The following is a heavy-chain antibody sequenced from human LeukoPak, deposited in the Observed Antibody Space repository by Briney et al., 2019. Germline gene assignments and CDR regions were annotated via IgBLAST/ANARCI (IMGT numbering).Heavy chain of an antibody. CDR3: ARDYGHDCSGGSCYGYFDY. J-gene: IGHJ4*02. CDR1: GFTFSTYD. D-gene: IGHD2-15*01. Sequence: GGSLRLSCAASGFTFSTYDMHWVRQATGKGLEWVSGIGVGFDAYYPGSVKGRFTISRDNDKNTLYLQMNSLRAEDTAVYYCARDYGHDCSGGSCYGYFDYWGQGTLVTVSS. V-gene: IGHV3-13*04. CDR2: IGVGFDA.